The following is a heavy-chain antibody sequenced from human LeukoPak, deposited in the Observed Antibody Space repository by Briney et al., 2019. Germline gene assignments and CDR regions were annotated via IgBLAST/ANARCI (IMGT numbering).Heavy chain of an antibody. CDR1: GFTLSNSS. V-gene: IGHV3-23*01. D-gene: IGHD2-15*01. CDR2: INRSGGRT. Sequence: GGSLRLSCEASGFTLSNSSMSWVRQAPGKGLEWISAINRSGGRTYYADSVKGRFTISRDRSIDTLFLEMNSLRAENTAVYFCAKELRPNDYWGQGTLVTVSS. J-gene: IGHJ4*02. CDR3: AKELRPNDY.